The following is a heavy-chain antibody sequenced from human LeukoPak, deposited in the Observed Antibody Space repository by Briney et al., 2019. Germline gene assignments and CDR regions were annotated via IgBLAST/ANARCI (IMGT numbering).Heavy chain of an antibody. CDR3: ARVGYCSSWSVVGAFDY. D-gene: IGHD2-2*03. J-gene: IGHJ4*02. CDR1: LGSIRVYY. Sequence: SETLSLTCTVSLGSIRVYYWSWIRQPPRKGLGWIGYIYYSGSTNYNPSLKSRVNMSVDTSKNKFSLKLSSVTAADTAVYYCARVGYCSSWSVVGAFDYWGRGTLVTVSS. V-gene: IGHV4-59*01. CDR2: IYYSGST.